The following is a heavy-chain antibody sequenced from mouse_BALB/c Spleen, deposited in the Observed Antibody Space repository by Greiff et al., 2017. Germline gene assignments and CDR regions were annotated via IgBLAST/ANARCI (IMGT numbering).Heavy chain of an antibody. Sequence: EVQLVESGGGLVKPGGSLKLSCAASGFAFSSYDMSWVRQTPEKRLEWVAYISSGGGSTYYPDTVKGRFTISRDNAKNTLYLQMSSLKSEDTAMYYCARQRTDQGYYYAMDYWGQGTSVTVSS. CDR2: ISSGGGST. CDR1: GFAFSSYD. J-gene: IGHJ4*01. CDR3: ARQRTDQGYYYAMDY. V-gene: IGHV5-12-1*01.